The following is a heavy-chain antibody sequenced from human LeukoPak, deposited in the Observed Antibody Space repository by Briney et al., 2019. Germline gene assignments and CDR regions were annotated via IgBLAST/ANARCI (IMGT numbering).Heavy chain of an antibody. CDR3: ANGVAAAETDY. D-gene: IGHD6-13*01. CDR2: INLDGSEK. V-gene: IGHV3-7*03. CDR1: GFTFSSYW. Sequence: PGGSLRLSCAASGFTFSSYWLSWVRQAPGKGLEWVANINLDGSEKYYVDSVKGRFTISRDNSKNTLYLQMNSLRAEDTAVYYCANGVAAAETDYWGQGTLVTVSS. J-gene: IGHJ4*02.